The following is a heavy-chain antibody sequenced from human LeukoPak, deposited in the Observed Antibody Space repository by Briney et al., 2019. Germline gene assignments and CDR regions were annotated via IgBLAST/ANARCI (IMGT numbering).Heavy chain of an antibody. D-gene: IGHD3-9*01. Sequence: ASVKVSCKASGYTFTGYYMHWVRQAPGQGLEWMGWINPNSGGTNYAQKFQGWVTMTRDTSIRTAYMELSRLRSDDTAVYYCARAGVIRYFDWLPSGGAFDIWGQGTMVTVSS. CDR1: GYTFTGYY. CDR2: INPNSGGT. J-gene: IGHJ3*02. V-gene: IGHV1-2*04. CDR3: ARAGVIRYFDWLPSGGAFDI.